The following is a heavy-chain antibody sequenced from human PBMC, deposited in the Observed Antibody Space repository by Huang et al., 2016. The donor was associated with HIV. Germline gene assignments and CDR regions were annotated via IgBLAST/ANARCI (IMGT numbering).Heavy chain of an antibody. D-gene: IGHD3-10*01. V-gene: IGHV4-59*11. Sequence: QVQLQESGPGLVKPSETLSLTCTVSGGSISSHYWSWIRQPPGKGLEWIGSIYYSGSTNYNPSRKGRVTISVDTSKNQFSLKLSSVTAADTAVYYCARDTMVRGFDYWGQGTLVTVSS. J-gene: IGHJ4*02. CDR2: IYYSGST. CDR3: ARDTMVRGFDY. CDR1: GGSISSHY.